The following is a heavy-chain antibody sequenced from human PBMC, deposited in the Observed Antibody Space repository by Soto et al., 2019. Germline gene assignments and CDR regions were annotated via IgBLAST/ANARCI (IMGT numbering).Heavy chain of an antibody. CDR1: GFTFSSYS. J-gene: IGHJ3*02. Sequence: EVQLVESGGGLVQPGGSLRLSCAASGFTFSSYSMNWFRQAPGKGLEWVSSISSRSSTIYYADSVKGRFTISRDNAKTSLYLQMNSLGAEDTAVYYCARDLRTHFGVVGDALDIWGQGTIVTVSA. CDR2: ISSRSSTI. CDR3: ARDLRTHFGVVGDALDI. V-gene: IGHV3-48*01. D-gene: IGHD3-3*01.